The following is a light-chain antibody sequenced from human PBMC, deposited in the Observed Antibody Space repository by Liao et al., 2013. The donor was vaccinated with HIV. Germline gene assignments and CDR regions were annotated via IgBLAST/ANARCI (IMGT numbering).Light chain of an antibody. CDR1: KLGEKY. Sequence: YELTQPPSVSVSPGQTASITCSGDKLGEKYVCWYQQKPGQSPVLVIYQDTKRPSGIPERFSGSNSGNTATLTISRVEAGDEADYYCQVWDSSSDHWVFGGGTKLTVL. V-gene: IGLV3-1*01. CDR3: QVWDSSSDHWV. CDR2: QDT. J-gene: IGLJ3*02.